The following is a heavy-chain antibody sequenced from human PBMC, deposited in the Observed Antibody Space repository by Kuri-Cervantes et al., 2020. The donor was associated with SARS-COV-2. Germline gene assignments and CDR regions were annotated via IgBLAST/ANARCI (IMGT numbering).Heavy chain of an antibody. V-gene: IGHV3-13*03. CDR3: ARGGNPAWNMDV. J-gene: IGHJ6*03. CDR2: IGTAGDT. CDR1: GFTFSSYD. D-gene: IGHD4-23*01. Sequence: GESLKISCAACGFTFSSYDMHWARQATGKGLEWVSAIGTAGDTYYPGSVKGQLTISRENAKNSLYLQMNSLRAGDTAVYYCARGGNPAWNMDVWGKGTTVTVSS.